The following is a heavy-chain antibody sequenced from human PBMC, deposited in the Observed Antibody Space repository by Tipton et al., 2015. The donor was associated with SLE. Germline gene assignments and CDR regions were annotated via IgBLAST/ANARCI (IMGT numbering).Heavy chain of an antibody. V-gene: IGHV4-31*03. Sequence: TLSLTCTVSGGSISSGGYYWSWVRQLPGKGLEWIGYIYYSGSTYYNPSLKGRLTISLDTSKNQFSLKLSSVTAADTAVYFCARQAPNWGPTDWYFDVWGRGTLVTVSS. CDR1: GGSISSGGYY. D-gene: IGHD7-27*01. CDR2: IYYSGST. J-gene: IGHJ2*01. CDR3: ARQAPNWGPTDWYFDV.